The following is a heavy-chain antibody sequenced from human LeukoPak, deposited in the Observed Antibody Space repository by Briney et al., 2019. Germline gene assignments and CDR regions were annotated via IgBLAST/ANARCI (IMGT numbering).Heavy chain of an antibody. CDR1: GGSISSGDYY. D-gene: IGHD3-10*01. CDR2: IYYSGRT. Sequence: KPSETLSLTCTVSGGSISSGDYYWSWIRQPPGKGLEWIGYIYYSGRTYYNPSLKSRVTISVDTSKNQFSLKLSSVTAADTAVYYCARGLDYYGSGSPLFDYWGQGTLVTVSS. J-gene: IGHJ4*02. CDR3: ARGLDYYGSGSPLFDY. V-gene: IGHV4-30-4*01.